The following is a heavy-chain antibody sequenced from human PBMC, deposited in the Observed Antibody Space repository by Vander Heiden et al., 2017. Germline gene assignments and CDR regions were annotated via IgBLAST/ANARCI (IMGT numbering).Heavy chain of an antibody. J-gene: IGHJ4*02. V-gene: IGHV3-48*02. Sequence: EVQLVESGGTLVQPGGPLSLSCAASGFSFSSYGMNWGRQAPGKGLEWVSYISSSSSTIYYADSVKGRFTISRDNAKNSLYLQISSLRDEDTAVYYCFTFDGYGGWGQGTLVTVSS. D-gene: IGHD5-12*01. CDR1: GFSFSSYG. CDR3: FTFDGYGG. CDR2: ISSSSSTI.